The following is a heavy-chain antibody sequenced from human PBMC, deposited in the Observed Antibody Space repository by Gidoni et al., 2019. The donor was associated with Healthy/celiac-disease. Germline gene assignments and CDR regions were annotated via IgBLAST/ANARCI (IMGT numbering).Heavy chain of an antibody. V-gene: IGHV3-23*04. Sequence: EVQLVESGGGFVQPGGSLRLSCAASVFSFSSYAMSWVRQAPGKGLEWVSAISGSGGSTYYAETVKGRFTIYRDNSKNTLYLKRNSLRAEDTAVYYCAKDALAGTALVGWGQGTLVTVSS. CDR1: VFSFSSYA. D-gene: IGHD6-19*01. CDR3: AKDALAGTALVG. J-gene: IGHJ4*02. CDR2: ISGSGGST.